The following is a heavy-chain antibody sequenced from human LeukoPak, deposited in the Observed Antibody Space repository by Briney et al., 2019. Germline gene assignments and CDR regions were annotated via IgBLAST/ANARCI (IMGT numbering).Heavy chain of an antibody. J-gene: IGHJ2*01. Sequence: SETLSLTCTVSGGSISSYDWSWFRQPAGKRLEWIGRIYTRGSTNYNPSLKGRVIMSVDTSKNQFSLKLSSVTAADTAVYYCARLSSSWYQDWYFDLWGRGTLVTVSS. CDR2: IYTRGST. D-gene: IGHD6-13*01. CDR1: GGSISSYD. V-gene: IGHV4-4*07. CDR3: ARLSSSWYQDWYFDL.